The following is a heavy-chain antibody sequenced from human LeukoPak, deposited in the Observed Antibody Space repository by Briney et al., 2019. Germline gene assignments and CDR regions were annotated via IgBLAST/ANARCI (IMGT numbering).Heavy chain of an antibody. CDR3: AKILVPASQSGWFDP. CDR2: INPNSGGT. J-gene: IGHJ5*02. V-gene: IGHV1-2*02. Sequence: ASVTVSCKASGYTFTGYYMHWVRQDPGQGLEWMGWINPNSGGTNYAQKFQGRVTMTRDTSISTAYMELSRLRSDDTAVYYCAKILVPASQSGWFDPWAQGTVVTVSS. D-gene: IGHD2-2*01. CDR1: GYTFTGYY.